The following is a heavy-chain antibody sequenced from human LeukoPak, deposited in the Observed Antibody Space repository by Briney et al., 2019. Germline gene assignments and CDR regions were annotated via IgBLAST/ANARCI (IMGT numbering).Heavy chain of an antibody. J-gene: IGHJ4*02. Sequence: GGSLRLSCAASGFTFSSYSMNWVRQAPGKGLEWVSSISSSSYIYYADSVKGRFTISRDNAKNSLYLQMNSLRAEDTAVYYCARGSEDTNFDYWGQGTLVTVSS. V-gene: IGHV3-21*01. D-gene: IGHD3-10*01. CDR1: GFTFSSYS. CDR2: ISSSSYI. CDR3: ARGSEDTNFDY.